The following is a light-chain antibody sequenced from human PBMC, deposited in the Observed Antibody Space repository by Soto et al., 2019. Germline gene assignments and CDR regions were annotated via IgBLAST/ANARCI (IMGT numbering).Light chain of an antibody. Sequence: EIVLTQSPGTLSLSPGETATLSGRASQSVSSAYLAWYQQTPGQAPRLLIYGASSRATGISDRFSGSGSGTDFTLTISRLEPEDFAVYYCQQYGSSGTFGQGTKVDIK. CDR2: GAS. J-gene: IGKJ1*01. CDR3: QQYGSSGT. V-gene: IGKV3-20*01. CDR1: QSVSSAY.